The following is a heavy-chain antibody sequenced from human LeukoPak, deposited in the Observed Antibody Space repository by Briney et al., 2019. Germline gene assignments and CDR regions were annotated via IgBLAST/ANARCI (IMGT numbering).Heavy chain of an antibody. CDR1: GYSFTSKW. CDR2: IYPGDSDT. D-gene: IGHD3-10*01. V-gene: IGHV5-51*01. J-gene: IGHJ5*02. CDR3: ARANYGSGNWWFDP. Sequence: GESLKISCKVSGYSFTSKWIGWARQMPGKGLEWMGVIYPGDSDTRYHPSFQGQVTISADKSITTAYLQWSSLKASDTAIYYCARANYGSGNWWFDPWGQGTLVTVSS.